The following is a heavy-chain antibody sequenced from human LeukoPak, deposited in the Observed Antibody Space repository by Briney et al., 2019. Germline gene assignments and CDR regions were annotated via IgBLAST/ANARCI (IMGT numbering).Heavy chain of an antibody. Sequence: SETLSLTCTVSGGSISSSSYYWGWIRQPPGKGLEWIGSIYYSGSTYYNPSLKSRVTISVDTSKNQFSLKLSSVTAADTAVYYCARVPAVAGLAPPDYWGQGTLVTVSS. D-gene: IGHD6-19*01. J-gene: IGHJ4*02. V-gene: IGHV4-39*07. CDR1: GGSISSSSYY. CDR3: ARVPAVAGLAPPDY. CDR2: IYYSGST.